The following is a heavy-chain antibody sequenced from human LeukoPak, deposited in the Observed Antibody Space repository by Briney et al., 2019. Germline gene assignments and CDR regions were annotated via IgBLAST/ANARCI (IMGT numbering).Heavy chain of an antibody. J-gene: IGHJ4*02. CDR2: INHSGST. CDR3: ARYTRAYTRLDY. V-gene: IGHV4-34*01. CDR1: GGSFSGYY. Sequence: SETLSLTCAVYGGSFSGYYWRWLRQPPGKGLEWIGEINHSGSTNYNPSLKSRGTISVNTSKNQFSLKLSSVTAADTAVYYCARYTRAYTRLDYWGQGTLVTVSS. D-gene: IGHD2-21*01.